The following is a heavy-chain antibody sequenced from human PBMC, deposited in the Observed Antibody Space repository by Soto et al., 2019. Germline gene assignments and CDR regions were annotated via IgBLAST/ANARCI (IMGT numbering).Heavy chain of an antibody. CDR2: ISYDGSNK. CDR1: GFTFSSYA. V-gene: IGHV3-30-3*01. D-gene: IGHD6-13*01. Sequence: GGSLRLSCAASGFTFSSYAMHWVRQAPGKGLEWVAVISYDGSNKYYADSVKGRFTISRDNSKNTLYLQMNSLRAEDTAVYYCARDEYQSIAAAGTYYYYGMDVWGQGTTVTVSS. CDR3: ARDEYQSIAAAGTYYYYGMDV. J-gene: IGHJ6*02.